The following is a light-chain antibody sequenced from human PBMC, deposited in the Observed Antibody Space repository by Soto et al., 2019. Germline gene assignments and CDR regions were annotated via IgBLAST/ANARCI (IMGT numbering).Light chain of an antibody. J-gene: IGKJ1*01. CDR2: GAS. CDR3: QQYGSSGT. CDR1: PGVTNY. Sequence: RSFSSGPGVTNYFAWYQQKPGQSPRLLVYGASNRASGVPVRFSGSGSGTDFTLTISRLEPEDFAVYYCQQYGSSGTFGQGTKVDIK. V-gene: IGKV3-20*01.